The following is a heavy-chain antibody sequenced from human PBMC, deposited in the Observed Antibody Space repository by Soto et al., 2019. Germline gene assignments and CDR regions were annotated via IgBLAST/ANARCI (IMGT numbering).Heavy chain of an antibody. CDR1: GFTFSSYG. J-gene: IGHJ4*02. D-gene: IGHD3-22*01. CDR2: ISYDGSNK. V-gene: IGHV3-30*03. CDR3: ARSMYYYDIRDFDY. Sequence: GGSLRLSCAASGFTFSSYGMHWVRQAPGKGLEWVAVISYDGSNKYYADSVKGRFTISRDNSKNTLYLQMNSLRAEDTAVYYCARSMYYYDIRDFDYWGQGTLVTVSS.